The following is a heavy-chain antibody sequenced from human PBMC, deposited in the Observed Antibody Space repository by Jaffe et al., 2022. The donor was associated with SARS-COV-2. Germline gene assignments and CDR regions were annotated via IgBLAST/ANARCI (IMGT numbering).Heavy chain of an antibody. V-gene: IGHV3-23*01. CDR2: ITGSGTNT. J-gene: IGHJ4*02. CDR3: AKHFGNPSGSFVC. CDR1: GFIFSTYA. Sequence: EVQLLESGGGLVQPGGSLRLSCAASGFIFSTYAITWVRQAPGKGLEWVSSITGSGTNTYYADSVKGRFTISRDNSRNMLFLQMSSLRADDTAVYYCAKHFGNPSGSFVCWGQGTLVTVSS. D-gene: IGHD3-10*01.